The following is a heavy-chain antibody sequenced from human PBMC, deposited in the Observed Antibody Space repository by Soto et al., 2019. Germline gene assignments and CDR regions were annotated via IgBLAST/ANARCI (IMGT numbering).Heavy chain of an antibody. CDR2: ISTGSSFT. CDR1: GFTFSDYY. Sequence: QVQLVESGGGLVKPGGTLRLSCAASGFTFSDYYMSWIRQAPGKGLEWVSYISTGSSFTNYAASVKGRFTISRDNAKKSLYLQMNSLRAEDTAVYYCARDVGSGSYLGYWGQGTLVTVSS. CDR3: ARDVGSGSYLGY. J-gene: IGHJ4*02. D-gene: IGHD3-10*01. V-gene: IGHV3-11*06.